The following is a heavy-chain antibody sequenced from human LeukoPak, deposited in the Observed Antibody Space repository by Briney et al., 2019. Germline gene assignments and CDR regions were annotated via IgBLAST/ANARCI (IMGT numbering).Heavy chain of an antibody. Sequence: KSSETLSLTCTVSGGSISSGSYYWSWIRQPAGKGLEWIGRIYTSGSTNYNPSLKSRVTMSVDTSKNQFSLKLSSVTAADTAVYYCARDRGDYYGSGGPNWFDPWGQGTLVTVSS. CDR1: GGSISSGSYY. V-gene: IGHV4-61*02. J-gene: IGHJ5*02. CDR2: IYTSGST. CDR3: ARDRGDYYGSGGPNWFDP. D-gene: IGHD3-10*01.